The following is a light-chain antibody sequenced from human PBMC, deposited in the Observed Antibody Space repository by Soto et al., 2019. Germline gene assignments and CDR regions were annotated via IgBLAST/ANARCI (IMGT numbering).Light chain of an antibody. CDR2: DVS. CDR3: QRCAVFAWR. V-gene: IGKV1-5*01. CDR1: QNIGTW. J-gene: IGKJ1*01. Sequence: DIQMTQSPSILSASVGDRFTITCRASQNIGTWLAWYQQKPGRAPKLLICDVSSLLIGIPSRFSGSGSGTEFTVTISRLPEDESAYYSSQRCAVFAWRFGQGTKVEI.